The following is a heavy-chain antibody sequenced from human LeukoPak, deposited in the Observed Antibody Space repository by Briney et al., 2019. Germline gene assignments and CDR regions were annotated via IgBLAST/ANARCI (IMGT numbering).Heavy chain of an antibody. D-gene: IGHD2-2*02. Sequence: GGSLRLSCAASGFTFSSYEMNWVRQAPGKGLEWVSYISSSGSTIYYADSVKGRFTISRDNAKNSLYLQMNSLRAEDTAVYYCARVSYCSSTSCYSTKSYGMDVWGQGTTVTVSS. V-gene: IGHV3-48*03. CDR3: ARVSYCSSTSCYSTKSYGMDV. J-gene: IGHJ6*02. CDR2: ISSSGSTI. CDR1: GFTFSSYE.